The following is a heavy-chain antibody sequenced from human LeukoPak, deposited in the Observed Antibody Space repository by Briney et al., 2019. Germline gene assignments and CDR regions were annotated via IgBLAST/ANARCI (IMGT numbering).Heavy chain of an antibody. CDR1: GASISSNNW. CDR3: AGAEPRGIIWYPY. V-gene: IGHV4-4*02. Sequence: SGTLSLTCAVSGASISSNNWWWSWVRQPPGKGLEWIGEIYHSGSTNYNPSLKSRVTMSVDKSKNQFSPKLSSVTAADTAVYYCAGAEPRGIIWYPYWGQGTLVTVSP. J-gene: IGHJ4*02. D-gene: IGHD6-13*01. CDR2: IYHSGST.